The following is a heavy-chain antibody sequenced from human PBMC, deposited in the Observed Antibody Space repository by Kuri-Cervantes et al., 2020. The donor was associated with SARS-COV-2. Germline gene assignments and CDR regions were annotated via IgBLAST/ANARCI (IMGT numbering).Heavy chain of an antibody. CDR3: AGQAGYCSSTSCYSSDYYYYMDV. CDR2: IYPGDSDT. Sequence: GESLKISCKGSGYSFTSYWIGWVRQMPGKGLEWMGIIYPGDSDTRYSPSFQGQVTISADKSISTAYLQWSSLKASDTAMYYCAGQAGYCSSTSCYSSDYYYYMDVWGKGTTVTVSS. V-gene: IGHV5-51*01. CDR1: GYSFTSYW. J-gene: IGHJ6*03. D-gene: IGHD2-2*01.